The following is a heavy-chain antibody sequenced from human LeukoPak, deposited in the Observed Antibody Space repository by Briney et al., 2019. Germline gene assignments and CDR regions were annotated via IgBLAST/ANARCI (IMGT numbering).Heavy chain of an antibody. CDR1: GFTFSSYW. Sequence: GGSLRLSCVASGFTFSSYWMHWVRQAPGKGLVWVSRINSDGSTTTYADSVKGRFTISRDNSKNTLYLQMNSLRAEDTAVYYCAKDSRPYGSVIDYWGQGTLVTVSS. J-gene: IGHJ4*02. V-gene: IGHV3-74*01. CDR3: AKDSRPYGSVIDY. D-gene: IGHD3-10*01. CDR2: INSDGSTT.